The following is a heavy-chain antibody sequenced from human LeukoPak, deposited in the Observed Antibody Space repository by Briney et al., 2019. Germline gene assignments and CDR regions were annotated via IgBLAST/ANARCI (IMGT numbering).Heavy chain of an antibody. CDR3: ARDYSSGWDAFDI. V-gene: IGHV3-48*03. CDR1: GFTFSSYE. Sequence: PGGSLRLSCAASGFTFSSYEMNWVRQAPGKGLEWVSYISSSGSTIHYADSVKGRFTISRDNAKNSLYLQMNSLRAEDTAVYYCARDYSSGWDAFDIWGQGTMVTVSS. D-gene: IGHD6-19*01. CDR2: ISSSGSTI. J-gene: IGHJ3*02.